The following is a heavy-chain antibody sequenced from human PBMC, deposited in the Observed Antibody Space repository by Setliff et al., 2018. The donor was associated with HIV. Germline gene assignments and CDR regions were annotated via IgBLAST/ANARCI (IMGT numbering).Heavy chain of an antibody. CDR1: EYSFTNNW. D-gene: IGHD3-3*01. J-gene: IGHJ6*03. CDR2: IYPGDSDT. CDR3: ARHTRQLEFLEWLSPHYYHYYYMDV. Sequence: GESLKISCKGSEYSFTNNWIGWVRQMPGKGLEWMGIIYPGDSDTTYSPSFQGQVTISADQSISTAYLQWSSLKASDTAMYYCARHTRQLEFLEWLSPHYYHYYYMDVWGQGTTVTVSS. V-gene: IGHV5-51*01.